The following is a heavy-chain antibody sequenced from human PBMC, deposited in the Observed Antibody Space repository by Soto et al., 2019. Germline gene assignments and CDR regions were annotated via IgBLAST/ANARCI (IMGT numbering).Heavy chain of an antibody. V-gene: IGHV3-11*05. Sequence: GGSLRLSCAASGFTFSDYYMSWIRQAPGKGLEWVSYISSSSSYTNYANSAKGRFTISRDNAKNSLYLQMNSLRAEDTAVYYCARGYNWFDPWGQGTLVTVSS. CDR1: GFTFSDYY. CDR3: ARGYNWFDP. J-gene: IGHJ5*02. CDR2: ISSSSSYT. D-gene: IGHD3-10*01.